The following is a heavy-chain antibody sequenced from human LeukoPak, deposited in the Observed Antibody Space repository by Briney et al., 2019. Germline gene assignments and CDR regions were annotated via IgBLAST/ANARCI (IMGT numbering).Heavy chain of an antibody. CDR2: IRYDGSNK. V-gene: IGHV3-30*02. CDR1: GFTFTRYW. Sequence: GGSLRLSCAASGFTFTRYWMAWVRQAPGKGLEWVAFIRYDGSNKYYADSVKGRFTISRDNSKNTLYLQMNSLRAEDTAVYYCAKDRGRVVPAAPSLDYWGQGTLVTVSS. CDR3: AKDRGRVVPAAPSLDY. D-gene: IGHD2-2*01. J-gene: IGHJ4*02.